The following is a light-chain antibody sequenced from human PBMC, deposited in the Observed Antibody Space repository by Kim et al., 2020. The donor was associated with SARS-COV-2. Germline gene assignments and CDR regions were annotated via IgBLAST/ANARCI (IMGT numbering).Light chain of an antibody. CDR1: SSNIGTYN. CDR2: RSN. Sequence: QPVLTQPPSASGTPGQRVTIACSGSSSNIGTYNVYWYHQLPGTAPKLLIYRSNQRPSGVPDRFSGSKSGTSASLAISGLRSDDEADYYCAAWDDSLSGWAFGGGTQLTVL. J-gene: IGLJ3*02. V-gene: IGLV1-47*01. CDR3: AAWDDSLSGWA.